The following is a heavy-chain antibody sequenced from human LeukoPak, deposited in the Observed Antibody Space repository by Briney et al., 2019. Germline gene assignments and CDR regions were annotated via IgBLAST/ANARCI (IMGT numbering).Heavy chain of an antibody. CDR1: GYTFTGYY. J-gene: IGHJ4*02. CDR3: ARVGSSGTEFDY. V-gene: IGHV1-2*02. Sequence: ASVKVSCKASGYTFTGYYMHWVRQAPGQGLEWMGWINPNSGGTNYAQKFQGRVTMTRDTSISTAYMELSRLKSDDTAVYYCARVGSSGTEFDYWGQGTLVTVSS. D-gene: IGHD6-19*01. CDR2: INPNSGGT.